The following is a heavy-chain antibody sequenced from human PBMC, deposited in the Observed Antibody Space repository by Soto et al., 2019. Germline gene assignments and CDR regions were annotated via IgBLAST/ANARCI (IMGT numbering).Heavy chain of an antibody. CDR1: GYTFTSYY. V-gene: IGHV1-46*01. J-gene: IGHJ6*02. CDR2: INPSGGST. D-gene: IGHD3-22*01. Sequence: ASVKVSCKASGYTFTSYYMHWVRQAPGQGLEWMGIINPSGGSTSYAQKFQGRVTMTRDTPTSTVYMELSSLRSEDTAVYYCASGRHDSSGYYGTLGMDVWGQGTTVTVSS. CDR3: ASGRHDSSGYYGTLGMDV.